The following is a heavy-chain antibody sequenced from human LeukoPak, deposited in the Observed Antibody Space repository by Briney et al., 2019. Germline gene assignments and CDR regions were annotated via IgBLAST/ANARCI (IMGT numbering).Heavy chain of an antibody. CDR2: ISSSSSYI. J-gene: IGHJ4*02. CDR1: GFTFSSYT. CDR3: ARGVNYFVLEY. Sequence: PGGSLRLSCAASGFTFSSYTMNWVRQAPGKGLEWVSSISSSSSYIYYADSVKGRFTTSSDNSKNTLYLQMNSLRAEDTAVYYCARGVNYFVLEYWGQGTLVTISS. V-gene: IGHV3-21*04. D-gene: IGHD3-10*02.